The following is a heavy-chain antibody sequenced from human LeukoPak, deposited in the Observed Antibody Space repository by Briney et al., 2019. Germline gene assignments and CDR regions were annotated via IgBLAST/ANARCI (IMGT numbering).Heavy chain of an antibody. J-gene: IGHJ4*02. Sequence: PGGSLRLSCVASGFTFGSYAVSWVRQAPGKGLEWVSAISGAGGSTHYADSVKGRFTISRDNSKNELYLQMNSLRAEDTAVYNCARRGNYPDNYFDYWGQGTLVTVSS. CDR1: GFTFGSYA. V-gene: IGHV3-23*01. CDR3: ARRGNYPDNYFDY. CDR2: ISGAGGST. D-gene: IGHD1-26*01.